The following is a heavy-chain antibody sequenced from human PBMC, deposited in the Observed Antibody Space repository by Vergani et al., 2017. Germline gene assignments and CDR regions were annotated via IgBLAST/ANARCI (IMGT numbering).Heavy chain of an antibody. CDR1: GFTFSSYA. V-gene: IGHV3-23*01. CDR3: AKDGRGYCSSTSCDARYYYYYMDV. D-gene: IGHD2-2*01. J-gene: IGHJ6*03. Sequence: EVQLLASGGGLVQPGGSLRLSCAASGFTFSSYAMSWVRQAPGKGLEWVSAISGSGGSTYYADSVKGRFTISRDNSKNTLYLQMNSLRAEDTAVYYCAKDGRGYCSSTSCDARYYYYYMDVWGKGTTVTVSS. CDR2: ISGSGGST.